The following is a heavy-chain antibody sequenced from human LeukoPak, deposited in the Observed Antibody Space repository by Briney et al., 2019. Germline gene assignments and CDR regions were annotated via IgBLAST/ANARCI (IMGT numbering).Heavy chain of an antibody. CDR3: ARAGYGDYQDY. V-gene: IGHV3-13*01. J-gene: IGHJ4*02. Sequence: GGSLRLSCAASGFTFSSYDMHWVRQATGKGLEWVSAIGTAGDTYYPGSVKGRFTISRENAKNSLYLQMNSLRAGDTAVYYCARAGYGDYQDYWGQGTLVTVSS. CDR2: IGTAGDT. D-gene: IGHD4-17*01. CDR1: GFTFSSYD.